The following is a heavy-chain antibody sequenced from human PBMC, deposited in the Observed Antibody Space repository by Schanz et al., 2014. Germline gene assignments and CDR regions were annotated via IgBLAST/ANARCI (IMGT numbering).Heavy chain of an antibody. V-gene: IGHV3-33*01. CDR1: GFIFSSYG. D-gene: IGHD3-10*01. CDR2: IWYDGSNK. CDR3: ARANYRRKINFDY. Sequence: VQLLDSGGGLVQPGGSLRLSCAASGFIFSSYGLHWVRQAPGKGLEWVAFIWYDGSNKYYADSVKGRFTMSRDNSKNTLYLQMNSLRAEDTAVYYCARANYRRKINFDYWGRGTLVTVSS. J-gene: IGHJ4*02.